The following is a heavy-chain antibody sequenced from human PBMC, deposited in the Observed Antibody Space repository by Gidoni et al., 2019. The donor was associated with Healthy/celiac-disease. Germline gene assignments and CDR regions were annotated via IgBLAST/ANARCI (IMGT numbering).Heavy chain of an antibody. Sequence: QVQLVQSGAEVKKPGASVQVSCTASGYTFTRYGISWVRQAPGQGLEWMGWISAYNGNTNYAQKLQGRVTMTTDTSTSTAYMELRSLRSDDTAVYYCARAGPLQLPEANWFDPWGQGTLVTVSS. J-gene: IGHJ5*02. CDR1: GYTFTRYG. V-gene: IGHV1-18*01. CDR3: ARAGPLQLPEANWFDP. D-gene: IGHD2-2*01. CDR2: ISAYNGNT.